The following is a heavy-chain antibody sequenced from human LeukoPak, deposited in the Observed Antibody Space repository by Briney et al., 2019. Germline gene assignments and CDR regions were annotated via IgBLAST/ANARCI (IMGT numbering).Heavy chain of an antibody. V-gene: IGHV4-59*08. CDR2: SHYSGST. CDR3: ARHKTYYYDSSLGFDY. D-gene: IGHD3-22*01. J-gene: IGHJ4*02. Sequence: SETLSLTCTVSGGSIRSYYWSWIRQPPGKGLEWIGYSHYSGSTNYYPSLKSRVTISVDTSKNQFSLKLSSVTAADTAVYYCARHKTYYYDSSLGFDYWGQGTLVTVSS. CDR1: GGSIRSYY.